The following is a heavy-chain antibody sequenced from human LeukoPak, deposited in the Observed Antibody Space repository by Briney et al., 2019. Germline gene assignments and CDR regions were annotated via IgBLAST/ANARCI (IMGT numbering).Heavy chain of an antibody. V-gene: IGHV1-18*01. D-gene: IGHD3-22*01. CDR3: ARGRTAYYYDSSGYYPGY. CDR1: GYTFTSYG. CDR2: ISAYNGNT. Sequence: GASVKVSCKASGYTFTSYGISWVRQAPGQGLEWMGWISAYNGNTNYAQKLQGRVTMTRNTSISTAYMELSSLRSEDTAVYYCARGRTAYYYDSSGYYPGYWGQGTPVTVSS. J-gene: IGHJ4*02.